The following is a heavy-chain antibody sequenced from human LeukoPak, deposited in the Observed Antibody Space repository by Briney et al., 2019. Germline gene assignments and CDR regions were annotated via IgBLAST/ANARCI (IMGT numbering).Heavy chain of an antibody. CDR2: ISSSSSYI. V-gene: IGHV3-21*01. CDR3: ARGVGATGSYYYMDV. D-gene: IGHD1-26*01. CDR1: GFTFSSYS. J-gene: IGHJ6*03. Sequence: PGGSLRLSCAASGFTFSSYSMNWVRQAPGKGLEWVSSISSSSSYIYYADSVKGRFTISRDNAKNSLYLQMNSLRAEDTAVYYCARGVGATGSYYYMDVWGKGTTVTVSS.